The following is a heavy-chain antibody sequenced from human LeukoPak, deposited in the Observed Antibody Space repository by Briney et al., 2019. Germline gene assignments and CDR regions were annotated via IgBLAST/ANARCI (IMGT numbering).Heavy chain of an antibody. V-gene: IGHV1-18*01. J-gene: IGHJ6*02. CDR1: GYTFTSYG. CDR2: ISAYNGNT. Sequence: ASVKVSCKASGYTFTSYGISWVRQAPGQGLEWMGWISAYNGNTNYAQKLQGRVTMTTDTSTSTAYMELRSLRSDDTAVYYCARGGIVGGSYYYYGMDVWGQGTTVTVSS. D-gene: IGHD1-26*01. CDR3: ARGGIVGGSYYYYGMDV.